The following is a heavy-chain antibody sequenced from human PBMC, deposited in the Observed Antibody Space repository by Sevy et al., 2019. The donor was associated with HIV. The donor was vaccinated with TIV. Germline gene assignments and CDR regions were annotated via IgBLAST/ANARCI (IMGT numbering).Heavy chain of an antibody. J-gene: IGHJ6*02. D-gene: IGHD2-2*01. Sequence: GGSLRLSCAASGFTFSRYWMSWVRQAPGKGLEWVANIKKDGSEKYYVDSVKGRFTISRDKAKNSLYLQMNSLRAEDTALYYCARDCSSTNCLWGLDVWGQGTMVTVSS. CDR3: ARDCSSTNCLWGLDV. CDR2: IKKDGSEK. CDR1: GFTFSRYW. V-gene: IGHV3-7*03.